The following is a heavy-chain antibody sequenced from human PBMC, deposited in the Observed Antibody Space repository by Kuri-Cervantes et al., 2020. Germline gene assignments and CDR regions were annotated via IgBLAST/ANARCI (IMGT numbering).Heavy chain of an antibody. J-gene: IGHJ4*02. D-gene: IGHD1-26*01. CDR1: GYTFTSYS. CDR2: IRAGNGNT. V-gene: IGHV1-3*01. Sequence: ASVKVSCKASGYTFTSYSMHWVRQAPGQRLEWMGWIRAGNGNTKYSQKFQGRLILTRDTSASTDYMELSSLRSEDTAVYYCARRAAYRHRCYFDYWGQGTLVTVSS. CDR3: ARRAAYRHRCYFDY.